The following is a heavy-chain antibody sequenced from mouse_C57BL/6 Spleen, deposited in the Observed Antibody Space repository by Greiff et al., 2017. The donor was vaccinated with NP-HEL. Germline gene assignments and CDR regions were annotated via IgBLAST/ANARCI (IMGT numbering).Heavy chain of an antibody. J-gene: IGHJ4*01. CDR1: GFTFSDYY. D-gene: IGHD4-1*01. Sequence: EVQVVESEGGLVQPGSSMKLSCTASGFTFSDYYMAWVRQVPEKGLEWVANINYDGSSTYYLDSLKSRFIISRDNAKNILYLQISSLKSEDTATYYCARDWDGYYYAMDYWGQGTSVTVSS. V-gene: IGHV5-16*01. CDR3: ARDWDGYYYAMDY. CDR2: INYDGSST.